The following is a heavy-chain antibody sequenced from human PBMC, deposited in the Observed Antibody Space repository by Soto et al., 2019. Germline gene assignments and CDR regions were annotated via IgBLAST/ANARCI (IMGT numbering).Heavy chain of an antibody. J-gene: IGHJ5*02. Sequence: PSETLSLTCTVSGGSISSSSYYWGWIRQPPGKGLEWIGSIYYSGSTYYNPSLKSRVTISVDTSKNQFSLKLSSVTAADTAVYYCARQSPYDILTGYYNNWFDPWGQGTRVTVAS. CDR2: IYYSGST. V-gene: IGHV4-39*01. CDR1: GGSISSSSYY. CDR3: ARQSPYDILTGYYNNWFDP. D-gene: IGHD3-9*01.